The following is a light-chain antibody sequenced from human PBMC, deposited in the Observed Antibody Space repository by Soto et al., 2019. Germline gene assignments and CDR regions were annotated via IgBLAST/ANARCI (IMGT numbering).Light chain of an antibody. Sequence: DVQMTQSPSSLSASVGDRVTITCRASQGIRNDLGWYQQKPGKPPKRLIYAASSLHSGVPSRFRGSGFGTEFTLTISSLQPEDFATYYCQQYNSYSGTFGQGTKVDIK. CDR2: AAS. CDR1: QGIRND. V-gene: IGKV1-17*01. J-gene: IGKJ1*01. CDR3: QQYNSYSGT.